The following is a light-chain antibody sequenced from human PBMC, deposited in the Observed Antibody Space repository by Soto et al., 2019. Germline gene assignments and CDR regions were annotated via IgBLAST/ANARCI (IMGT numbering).Light chain of an antibody. CDR1: QSVSSSY. CDR2: DAS. V-gene: IGKV3-11*01. J-gene: IGKJ5*01. Sequence: EIVLTHSPGTLSLSPCERATLSSRASQSVSSSYLAWYQQKPGQAPRLLIYDASNRATGIPARFSGSGSGTDFTLTISSLEPEDFAVYYCQQRSNWPPFTFGQGTRLEIK. CDR3: QQRSNWPPFT.